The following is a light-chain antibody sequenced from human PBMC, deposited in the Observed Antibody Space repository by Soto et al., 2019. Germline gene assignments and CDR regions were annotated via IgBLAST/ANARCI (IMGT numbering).Light chain of an antibody. V-gene: IGKV1-5*01. Sequence: DIQMTQSPSTLSASVGDRVTITCRASQSISSWLAWYQQKPGKAPKLLIYDASSFESGVPSRISGSASGTEFTPTSSSLPPDDVSTYYHQQYNSPWTFGQGTKVEIK. J-gene: IGKJ1*01. CDR1: QSISSW. CDR2: DAS. CDR3: QQYNSPWT.